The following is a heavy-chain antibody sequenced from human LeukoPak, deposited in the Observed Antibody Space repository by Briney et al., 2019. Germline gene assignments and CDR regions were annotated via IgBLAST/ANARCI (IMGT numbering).Heavy chain of an antibody. CDR1: GGTFSSYA. V-gene: IGHV1-69*01. CDR3: ARGISGQQLANYYYYYMDV. CDR2: IIPIFGTA. Sequence: GSSVKVSCKASGGTFSSYAISWVRQAPGQGLEWMGGIIPIFGTANYAQKFQGRVTITADESTSTAYMELSSLRSEDTAVYYCARGISGQQLANYYYYYMDVWGKGTPVTVSS. D-gene: IGHD6-13*01. J-gene: IGHJ6*03.